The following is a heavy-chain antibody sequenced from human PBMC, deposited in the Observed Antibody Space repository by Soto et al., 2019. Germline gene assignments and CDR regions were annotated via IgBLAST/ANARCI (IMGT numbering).Heavy chain of an antibody. J-gene: IGHJ4*02. CDR2: INHSGST. CDR1: GGSFSGYY. CDR3: ARGYCSGGSCYSFDY. Sequence: QVQLQQWGAGLLKPSETLSLTCAVYGGSFSGYYWSWIRQPPGKGLGWIGEINHSGSTNYNPSLKSRVTISVDTSKNQFSLKLSSVTAADTAVYYCARGYCSGGSCYSFDYWGQGTLVTVSS. D-gene: IGHD2-15*01. V-gene: IGHV4-34*01.